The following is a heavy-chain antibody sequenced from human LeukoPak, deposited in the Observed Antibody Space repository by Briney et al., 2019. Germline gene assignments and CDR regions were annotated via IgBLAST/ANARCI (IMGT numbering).Heavy chain of an antibody. D-gene: IGHD3-10*01. J-gene: IGHJ3*02. CDR2: IYYSGST. Sequence: SETLSLTCTVSGGSISSGDYYWSWIRQPPGKGLEWIGYIYYSGSTYYNPSLKNRVTISVDTSKNQFFLKLSSVTAADTAVYYCARDSAPPVLLWFGELGGAFDIWGQGTMVTVSS. CDR3: ARDSAPPVLLWFGELGGAFDI. CDR1: GGSISSGDYY. V-gene: IGHV4-30-4*01.